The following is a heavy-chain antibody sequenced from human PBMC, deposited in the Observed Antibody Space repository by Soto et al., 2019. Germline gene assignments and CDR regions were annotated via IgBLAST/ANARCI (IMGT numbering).Heavy chain of an antibody. J-gene: IGHJ5*02. Sequence: SETLSLTCSVSGGSISISNFYWGWVRQPPGKGLEWIGEINHSGSTNYNPSLKSRVTISVDTSKNQFSLKLSSVTAADTAVYYCARGHITNWFDPWGQGTLVTVSS. CDR2: INHSGST. V-gene: IGHV4-39*07. CDR1: GGSISISNFY. CDR3: ARGHITNWFDP. D-gene: IGHD3-10*01.